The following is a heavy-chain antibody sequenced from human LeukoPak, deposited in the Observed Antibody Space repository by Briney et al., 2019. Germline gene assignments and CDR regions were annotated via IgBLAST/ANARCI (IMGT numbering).Heavy chain of an antibody. Sequence: PGGSLRLSCAASGFTFSDYYMNWMRQAPGKGLEGVSYISSCGNTLYYADSVKGRFTISRDNAKNSLYLQMNSLRAEDTAVYYCARGSISVAAAGRIDYWGQGTLVTVSA. J-gene: IGHJ4*02. CDR2: ISSCGNTL. CDR3: ARGSISVAAAGRIDY. D-gene: IGHD6-13*01. CDR1: GFTFSDYY. V-gene: IGHV3-11*01.